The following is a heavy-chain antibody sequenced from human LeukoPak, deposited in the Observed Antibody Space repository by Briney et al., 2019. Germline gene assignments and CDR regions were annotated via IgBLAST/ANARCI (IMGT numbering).Heavy chain of an antibody. J-gene: IGHJ6*02. Sequence: GGSLRLSCAASGFTFSSYSMNWVRQAPGKGLEWVSSISSSSSYIYYADSVKGRFTISRDNAKNSLYLQMNSLRAEDTAVYYCAKPPRSYGMDVWGQGTTVTVSS. CDR3: AKPPRSYGMDV. V-gene: IGHV3-21*01. D-gene: IGHD1-14*01. CDR1: GFTFSSYS. CDR2: ISSSSSYI.